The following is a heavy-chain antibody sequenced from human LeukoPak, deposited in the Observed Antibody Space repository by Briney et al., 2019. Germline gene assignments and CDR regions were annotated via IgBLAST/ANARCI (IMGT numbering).Heavy chain of an antibody. CDR2: IYSSGST. Sequence: PSETLSLTCTVSGCSISSYYWSWIRQPPGKGLEWIGYIYSSGSTNYSPSLKSRVTISVDTSKNQFSLKLYSVTAADTAVYYCARRYSGYGNAFDIWGQGTMVTVSS. V-gene: IGHV4-59*08. CDR3: ARRYSGYGNAFDI. CDR1: GCSISSYY. D-gene: IGHD5-12*01. J-gene: IGHJ3*02.